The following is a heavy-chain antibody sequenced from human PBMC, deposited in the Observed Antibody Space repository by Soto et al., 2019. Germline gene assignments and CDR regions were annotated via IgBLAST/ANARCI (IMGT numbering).Heavy chain of an antibody. Sequence: GGSLRLSCAASGFTFSSHWMHWVRQAPGKGLVWVARINDDVSSTADGDSVRGRYTISRDNAKNTLYLQMNSLKTEDTAVYYCARDLITASGGPNWYFDLWGRGTLVTVSS. D-gene: IGHD3-16*01. V-gene: IGHV3-74*03. CDR3: ARDLITASGGPNWYFDL. CDR1: GFTFSSHW. CDR2: INDDVSST. J-gene: IGHJ2*01.